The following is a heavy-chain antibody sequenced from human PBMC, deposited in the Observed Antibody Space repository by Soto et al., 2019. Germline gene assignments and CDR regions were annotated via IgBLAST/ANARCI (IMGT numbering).Heavy chain of an antibody. CDR2: IIPIFGTA. J-gene: IGHJ6*02. CDR1: GDTFSSCA. CDR3: ARDSHRGGMDV. V-gene: IGHV1-69*13. Sequence: SAKISCKSPGDTFSSCAISWVLQATGQGLEWMGGIIPIFGTANYAQKFQGRVTITADESTSTAYMELSSLRSEDTAVYYCARDSHRGGMDVWGQGTTVTVSS.